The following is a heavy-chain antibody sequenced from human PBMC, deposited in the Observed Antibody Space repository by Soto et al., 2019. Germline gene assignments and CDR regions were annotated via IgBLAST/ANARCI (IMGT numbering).Heavy chain of an antibody. CDR2: IKQDGSEK. J-gene: IGHJ4*02. CDR1: GFTFSSYW. CDR3: ARDIFARFGELPAV. D-gene: IGHD3-10*01. V-gene: IGHV3-7*01. Sequence: PGGSLRLSCAASGFTFSSYWMSWVRQAPGKGLEWVANIKQDGSEKYYVDSVKGRFTISRDNAKNSLYLQMNSLRAEDTAVYYCARDIFARFGELPAVWGQGTLVTVSS.